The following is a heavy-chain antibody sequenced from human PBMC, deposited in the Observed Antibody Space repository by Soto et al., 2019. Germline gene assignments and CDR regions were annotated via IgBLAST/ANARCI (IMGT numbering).Heavy chain of an antibody. CDR1: GFTFSSYD. V-gene: IGHV3-64D*06. CDR3: GKPASYSYHSTTYDSV. Sequence: GGSLRLSCSASGFTFSSYDLHWVRQAPGKVLEYVSSISSDGSTYYAVSVKGRFTISRDNSRNTLYLRMSSLRAEDTAVYYCGKPASYSYHSTTYDSVWGQGTRVTVAS. D-gene: IGHD3-22*01. CDR2: ISSDGST. J-gene: IGHJ4*02.